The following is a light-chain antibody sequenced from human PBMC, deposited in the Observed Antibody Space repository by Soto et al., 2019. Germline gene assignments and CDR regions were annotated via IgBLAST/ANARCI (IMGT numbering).Light chain of an antibody. J-gene: IGKJ1*01. CDR2: KAS. Sequence: DIQMTQSPSTLSGSVGYRVTITCRASQTISSWLAWYQQKPGKAPKLLIYKASTLKSGVPSRFSGSGSGTEFTLTISSLQPDDFATNYGQHYNSYSEAFGQGTKVELK. CDR1: QTISSW. CDR3: QHYNSYSEA. V-gene: IGKV1-5*03.